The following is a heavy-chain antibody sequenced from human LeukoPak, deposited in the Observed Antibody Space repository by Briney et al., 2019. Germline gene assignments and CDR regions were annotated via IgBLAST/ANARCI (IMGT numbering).Heavy chain of an antibody. D-gene: IGHD3-16*01. J-gene: IGHJ5*02. CDR2: ISGGGGST. V-gene: IGHV3-23*01. CDR1: GFTFNNCA. Sequence: PGGSLRLSCAASGFTFNNCAMSWVRQAPGRGLEWVSGISGGGGSTYYADSLKGRFTISRDNSKNTLYLQMNSLRAEDTVVYYCAKMMEIISSWFDPWGQGTLVTVSS. CDR3: AKMMEIISSWFDP.